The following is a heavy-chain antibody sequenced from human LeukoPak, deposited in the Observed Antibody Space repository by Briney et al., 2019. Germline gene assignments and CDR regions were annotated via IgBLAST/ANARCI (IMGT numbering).Heavy chain of an antibody. CDR3: ARSLGGGYLVDAFDI. J-gene: IGHJ3*02. V-gene: IGHV4-30-4*01. Sequence: SETLSLTCTVSGGSISSGDYYWSWIRQPPGKGLEWIGYIYYSGSTYYNPSLKSRVTISVDTSKNQFSLKLSSVTAADTAVYYCARSLGGGYLVDAFDIWGQGTMVTVSS. CDR1: GGSISSGDYY. D-gene: IGHD2-21*02. CDR2: IYYSGST.